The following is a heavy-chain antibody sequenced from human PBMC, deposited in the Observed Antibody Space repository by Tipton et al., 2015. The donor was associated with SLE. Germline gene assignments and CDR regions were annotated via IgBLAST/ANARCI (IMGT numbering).Heavy chain of an antibody. CDR1: GGSISGSY. CDR3: ARENYNERCFQN. D-gene: IGHD3-22*01. CDR2: IYYSGST. J-gene: IGHJ1*01. V-gene: IGHV4-31*03. Sequence: TLSLTCTVSGGSISGSYWNWIRQQPGKALEWIGHIYYSGSTYYNLSLKSRATISVDTSKNQFALKLTSVTAADTAVYYCARENYNERCFQNWGQGTLVTVSS.